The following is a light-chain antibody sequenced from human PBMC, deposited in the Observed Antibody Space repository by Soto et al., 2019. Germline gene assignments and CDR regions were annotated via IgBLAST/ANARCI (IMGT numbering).Light chain of an antibody. CDR2: GNS. J-gene: IGLJ1*01. Sequence: QSVLTQPPSVSGAPGQRVTISCTGSSSNIGAGYDVHWYQQLPGTAPKLLIYGNSNRPSGVPDRFSGSKSGSTASLTVSGLQTEDEADYYCNSYVAGSNVFGTGTKVTV. CDR1: SSNIGAGYD. CDR3: NSYVAGSNV. V-gene: IGLV1-40*01.